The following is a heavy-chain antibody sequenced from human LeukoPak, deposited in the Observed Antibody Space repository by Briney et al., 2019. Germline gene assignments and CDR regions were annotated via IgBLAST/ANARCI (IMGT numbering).Heavy chain of an antibody. D-gene: IGHD5-12*01. J-gene: IGHJ4*02. CDR1: ADSLSSNSAA. CDR2: TYYRSKWYN. V-gene: IGHV6-1*01. Sequence: TVALTYAISADSLSSNSAAWNSVRQSPSRGLEWLGRTYYRSKWYNDYAVSVKSRITINPDTSKNQFSLQLNSVTPEDTAVYYCAREDGIVATIFDYWGQGTLVTVSS. CDR3: AREDGIVATIFDY.